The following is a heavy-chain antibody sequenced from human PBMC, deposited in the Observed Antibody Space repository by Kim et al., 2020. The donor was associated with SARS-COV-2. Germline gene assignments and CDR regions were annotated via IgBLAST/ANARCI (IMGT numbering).Heavy chain of an antibody. Sequence: GGSLRLSCAASGFTFSSYAMHWVRQAPGKGLEWVAVISYDGSNKYYVDSVKGRFTISRDNSKNTLYLQMNSLRAEDTAVYYCARDRGRRFRGPCMDVWGQGTTVTVPS. V-gene: IGHV3-30*04. CDR1: GFTFSSYA. CDR3: ARDRGRRFRGPCMDV. D-gene: IGHD3-10*01. CDR2: ISYDGSNK. J-gene: IGHJ6*02.